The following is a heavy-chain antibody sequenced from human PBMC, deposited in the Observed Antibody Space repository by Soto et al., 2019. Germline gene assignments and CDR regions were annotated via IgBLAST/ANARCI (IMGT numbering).Heavy chain of an antibody. Sequence: QVQLLESGGGVVQPGRSLRLSCAASAFTFSDFAMHCVRQAPGKGLEWVAVMSSDGTTIYYAGSVKGRFTISRDNFKSTLYLQMNSLRPDDTAVYYCARAGFHFGMDVWGLGTTVTVS. J-gene: IGHJ6*02. CDR3: ARAGFHFGMDV. CDR2: MSSDGTTI. D-gene: IGHD3-9*01. V-gene: IGHV3-30-3*01. CDR1: AFTFSDFA.